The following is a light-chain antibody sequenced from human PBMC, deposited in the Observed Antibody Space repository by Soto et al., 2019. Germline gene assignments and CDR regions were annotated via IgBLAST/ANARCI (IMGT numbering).Light chain of an antibody. J-gene: IGLJ2*01. Sequence: QSALTQPPSASGTPGQRVTSSCSGSSSNIGSNTVNWYQQLPGTAPKLLIYSNNQRPSGVPDRFSGSKSGTSASLAISGLQSEDEADYYCAAWDDSLNAVVFGGGTQLTVL. V-gene: IGLV1-44*01. CDR2: SNN. CDR1: SSNIGSNT. CDR3: AAWDDSLNAVV.